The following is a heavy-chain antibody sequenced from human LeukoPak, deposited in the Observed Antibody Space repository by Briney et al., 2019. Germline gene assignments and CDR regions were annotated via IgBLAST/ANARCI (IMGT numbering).Heavy chain of an antibody. CDR2: IWYDGSNK. Sequence: GGSLRLSCAASGFTFSSYAMHWVRQAPGKGLEWVAVIWYDGSNKYYADSVKGRFTISRDNSKNTLYLQMNSLRAEDTAVYYCARDGGSSELDYWGQGTLVTVSS. J-gene: IGHJ4*02. CDR3: ARDGGSSELDY. V-gene: IGHV3-33*08. CDR1: GFTFSSYA. D-gene: IGHD6-6*01.